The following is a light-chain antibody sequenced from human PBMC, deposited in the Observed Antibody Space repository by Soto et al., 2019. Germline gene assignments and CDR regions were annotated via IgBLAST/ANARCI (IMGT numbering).Light chain of an antibody. CDR3: QQYHHRSPWT. CDR1: QSVSSN. Sequence: EVVMTQSPATLSVSPGERATLSCRASQSVSSNLAWYQQKPGQAPRLRIYGASTRATGIPARFSGSGSGTEFTRTISSLQSVDFAVYYCQQYHHRSPWTFGQGPKVELK. V-gene: IGKV3-15*01. CDR2: GAS. J-gene: IGKJ1*01.